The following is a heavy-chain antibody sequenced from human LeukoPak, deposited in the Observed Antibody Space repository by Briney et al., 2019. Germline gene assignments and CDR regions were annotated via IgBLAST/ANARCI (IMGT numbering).Heavy chain of an antibody. J-gene: IGHJ6*03. CDR1: GGTFSSYA. D-gene: IGHD3-22*01. Sequence: SVKVSCKASGGTFSSYAISWVRQAPGQGLEWMGGIIPIFGTANYAQKFQGRVTITADKSTSTAYMELSSLRSEDTAVYYCARVITTYYYYYYYMDVWGKGTTVTVSS. V-gene: IGHV1-69*06. CDR3: ARVITTYYYYYYYMDV. CDR2: IIPIFGTA.